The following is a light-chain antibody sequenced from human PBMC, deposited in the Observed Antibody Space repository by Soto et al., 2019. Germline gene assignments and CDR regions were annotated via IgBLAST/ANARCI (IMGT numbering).Light chain of an antibody. Sequence: EIVLTQSPGTLSLSPGERATLSCRASQSVSSSYLAWYQQKPGQAPRLLIYGASSRATGIPDRFSGSGSGTVFTLTISRLEPEDFAVYFCQHYGNSPPFTFGQGTKVEIK. V-gene: IGKV3-20*01. CDR2: GAS. CDR1: QSVSSSY. J-gene: IGKJ2*01. CDR3: QHYGNSPPFT.